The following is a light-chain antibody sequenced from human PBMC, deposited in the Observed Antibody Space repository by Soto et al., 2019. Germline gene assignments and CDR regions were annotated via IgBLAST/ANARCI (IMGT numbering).Light chain of an antibody. CDR1: QSVSSSY. CDR3: QQYGTSPFT. CDR2: GAS. Sequence: EIVLTQSPGTLSLSPGERATLSCRASQSVSSSYLAWYQQKPAQAPRLLIYGASSRATGIPDRFSGSGSGTDFTLTISRLEPEDFAVYYCQQYGTSPFTLGPGTKVDIK. J-gene: IGKJ3*01. V-gene: IGKV3-20*01.